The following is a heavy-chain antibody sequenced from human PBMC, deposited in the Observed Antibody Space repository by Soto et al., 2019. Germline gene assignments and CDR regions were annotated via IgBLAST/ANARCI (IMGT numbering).Heavy chain of an antibody. Sequence: ASVKVSCKASGYTFTRNAMHWVRQAPGQRLEWMGWINVGNGNTKYSQKFQGRVTITRDTSASTGYVELSSLTSEDTAVYYCARDRRQVPVLGLYYYDYWGQGTLVTVSS. CDR2: INVGNGNT. J-gene: IGHJ4*02. D-gene: IGHD3-16*01. V-gene: IGHV1-3*01. CDR1: GYTFTRNA. CDR3: ARDRRQVPVLGLYYYDY.